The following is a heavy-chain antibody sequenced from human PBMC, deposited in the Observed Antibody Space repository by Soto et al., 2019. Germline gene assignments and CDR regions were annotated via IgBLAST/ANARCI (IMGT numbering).Heavy chain of an antibody. CDR2: ISYDGSNK. V-gene: IGHV3-30*18. CDR1: GFTFSSYG. CDR3: AKSYYDILTGLVYYYGMDV. Sequence: GGSLRLSCAASGFTFSSYGMHWVRQAPGKGLEWVAVISYDGSNKYYADSVKGRSTISRDNSKNTLYLQMNSLRAEDTAVYYCAKSYYDILTGLVYYYGMDVWGQGTTVTVSS. J-gene: IGHJ6*02. D-gene: IGHD3-9*01.